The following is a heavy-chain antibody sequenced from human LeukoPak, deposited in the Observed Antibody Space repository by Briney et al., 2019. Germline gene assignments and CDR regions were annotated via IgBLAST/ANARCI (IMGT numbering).Heavy chain of an antibody. CDR2: INPNSGDT. V-gene: IGHV1-2*02. CDR3: ATQRGSYLWGTDFDY. CDR1: GYTXTGYY. Sequence: ASVKVSCKASGYTXTGYYMHWVRQAPGQGLEWMGWINPNSGDTKYAQKFQGRVTMTRDTSISTAYMELSRLRSDDTAVYYCATQRGSYLWGTDFDYWGQGNLVTVSS. D-gene: IGHD3-16*01. J-gene: IGHJ4*02.